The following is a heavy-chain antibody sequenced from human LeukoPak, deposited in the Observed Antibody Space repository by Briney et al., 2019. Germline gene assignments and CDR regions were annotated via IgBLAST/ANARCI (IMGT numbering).Heavy chain of an antibody. CDR3: ARVRSSSGSVDLDY. CDR2: IYPGDSDT. D-gene: IGHD6-19*01. CDR1: GYSFASYW. V-gene: IGHV5-51*01. J-gene: IGHJ4*02. Sequence: GESLKISCKGSGYSFASYWVGWVRQMPGKGLEWMGIIYPGDSDTRYSPSFQGQVTISADKSTSTAYLQWSSLKASDTAMYYCARVRSSSGSVDLDYWGQGTLVTVSS.